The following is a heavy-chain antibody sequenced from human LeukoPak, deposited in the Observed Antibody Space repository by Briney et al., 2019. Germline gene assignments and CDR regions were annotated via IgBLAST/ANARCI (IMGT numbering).Heavy chain of an antibody. V-gene: IGHV3-64*01. J-gene: IGHJ2*01. D-gene: IGHD1-26*01. CDR1: GFTFSSYA. CDR3: ARGSGSYPTYWYFDL. CDR2: ISSNGGST. Sequence: GGSLRLSCAAPGFTFSSYAMHWVRQAPGKGLEYVSAISSNGGSTYYANSVKGRFTISRDNSKNTLYLQMGSLRAEDMAVYYCARGSGSYPTYWYFDLWGRGTLVTVSS.